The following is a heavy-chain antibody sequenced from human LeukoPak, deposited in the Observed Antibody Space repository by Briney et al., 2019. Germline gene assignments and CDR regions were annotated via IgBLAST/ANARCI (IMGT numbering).Heavy chain of an antibody. CDR1: GFTFSSSW. Sequence: GGSLRLSCAASGFTFSSSWMHWVRQAPGKGLVWVSRINSNGSTTNYADSVKGRFTISRDIAKNTLYLQMNSLRAEDTAVYYCARLGQVPNFWGQGTLVTSST. CDR3: ARLGQVPNF. J-gene: IGHJ4*02. CDR2: INSNGSTT. V-gene: IGHV3-74*01.